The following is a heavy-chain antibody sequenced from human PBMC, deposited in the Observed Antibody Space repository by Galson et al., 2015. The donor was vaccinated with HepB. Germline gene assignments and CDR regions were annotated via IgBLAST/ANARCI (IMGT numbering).Heavy chain of an antibody. V-gene: IGHV3-30*02. J-gene: IGHJ5*02. CDR2: IRFDGSNR. D-gene: IGHD3-16*01. CDR3: AKDSMAGGWGQSSWFDP. Sequence: SLRLSCAASGFTFSSYGLHWVRQAPGKGLEWLAFIRFDGSNRYYLDSVKGRFTISRDNSNNTLFLHLDSLRPEDTAVYYCAKDSMAGGWGQSSWFDPWGQGTLVTVSS. CDR1: GFTFSSYG.